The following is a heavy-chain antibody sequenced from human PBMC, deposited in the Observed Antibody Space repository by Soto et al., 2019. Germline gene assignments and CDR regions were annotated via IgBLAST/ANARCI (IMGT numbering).Heavy chain of an antibody. V-gene: IGHV4-59*01. Sequence: SETLSLTCTVSGGSISSYYWSWIRQPPGKGLEWIGYIYYSGSTNYNPSLKSRVTISVDTSKNQFSLKLSSVTAADTAVYYCARGGYSYGWGHWFDPWGQGTLVTVSS. D-gene: IGHD5-18*01. J-gene: IGHJ5*02. CDR2: IYYSGST. CDR3: ARGGYSYGWGHWFDP. CDR1: GGSISSYY.